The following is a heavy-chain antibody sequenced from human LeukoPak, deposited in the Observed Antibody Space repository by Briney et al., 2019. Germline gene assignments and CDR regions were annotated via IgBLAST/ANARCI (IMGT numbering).Heavy chain of an antibody. Sequence: GGSLRLSCAGSGFTFRFYAMTWVPQAPGKGLEWVSGITGDASVTYDADSVKGRFNISRDNSKNTLYLQLNSLRVEDTAVYYCAKAYSTSLYGDAFHIWSQGTMVTVSP. D-gene: IGHD6-13*01. V-gene: IGHV3-23*01. CDR1: GFTFRFYA. CDR3: AKAYSTSLYGDAFHI. J-gene: IGHJ3*02. CDR2: ITGDASVT.